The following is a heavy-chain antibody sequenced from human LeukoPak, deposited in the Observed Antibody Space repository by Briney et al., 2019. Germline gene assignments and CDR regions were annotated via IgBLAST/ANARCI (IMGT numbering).Heavy chain of an antibody. CDR1: GGTFSSYA. D-gene: IGHD3-10*01. V-gene: IGHV1-69*01. CDR3: ARDRLNYYGSGSYSHYFDY. CDR2: IIPIFGTA. J-gene: IGHJ4*02. Sequence: SVKASCKASGGTFSSYAISWVRQAPGQGLEWMGGIIPIFGTANYAQKFQGRVTITADESTSTAYMELSSLRSEDTAVYYCARDRLNYYGSGSYSHYFDYWGQGTLVTVSS.